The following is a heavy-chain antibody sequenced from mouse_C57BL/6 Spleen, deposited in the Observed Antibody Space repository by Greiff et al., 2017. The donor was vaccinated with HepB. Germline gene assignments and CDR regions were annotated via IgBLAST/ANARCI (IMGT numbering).Heavy chain of an antibody. CDR3: TTSSVGY. V-gene: IGHV14-4*01. CDR1: GFNIKDDY. J-gene: IGHJ2*01. Sequence: DVKLQESGAELVRPGASVKLSCTASGFNIKDDYMHWVKQRPEQGLEWIGWIDPENGDTEYASKFQGKATITADTSSNTAYLQLSSLTSEDTAVYYCTTSSVGYWGQGTTLTVSS. CDR2: IDPENGDT. D-gene: IGHD1-1*01.